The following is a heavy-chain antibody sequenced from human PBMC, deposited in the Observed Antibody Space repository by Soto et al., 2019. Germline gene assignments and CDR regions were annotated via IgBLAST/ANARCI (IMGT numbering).Heavy chain of an antibody. CDR1: GGSINSGDYY. CDR3: ATDYGDLLRSGMDV. Sequence: QVQLQESGPGLVKPSQTLSLTCTVSGGSINSGDYYWSWIRQPPGKGLEWIGYIYYSGSTYYNPSLKSRVTISLDPSKNQFSLKLSSVTAADTAVYYCATDYGDLLRSGMDVWGQGTTVTVSS. CDR2: IYYSGST. V-gene: IGHV4-30-4*01. D-gene: IGHD4-17*01. J-gene: IGHJ6*02.